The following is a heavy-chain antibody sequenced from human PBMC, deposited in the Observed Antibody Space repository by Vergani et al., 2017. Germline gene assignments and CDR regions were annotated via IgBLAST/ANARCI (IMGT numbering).Heavy chain of an antibody. CDR2: ISISSSYI. D-gene: IGHD3-10*01. V-gene: IGHV3-21*01. J-gene: IGHJ6*02. CDR3: ARDRGITMVYYGMDV. Sequence: EVQLVESGGGLVKPGGSLRLSCAASGFTFSSYSMNWVRQAPGKGLEWVSSISISSSYIYYADSVKGRFTISRDNAKNSLYLQMNSLRAEDTAVYYCARDRGITMVYYGMDVWGQGTTVTVSS. CDR1: GFTFSSYS.